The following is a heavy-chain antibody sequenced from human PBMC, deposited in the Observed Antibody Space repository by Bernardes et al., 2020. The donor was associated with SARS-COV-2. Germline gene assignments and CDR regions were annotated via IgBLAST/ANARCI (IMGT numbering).Heavy chain of an antibody. J-gene: IGHJ5*02. V-gene: IGHV1-24*01. CDR3: AIDVGPNA. D-gene: IGHD3-16*01. CDR2: FAPEDGAT. CDR1: GYSLSTLS. Sequence: ASVQDSCKVSGYSLSTLSMHWVRQLPGQRLEWMGQFAPEDGATVYAHNFQGRITMTEDTSTDTAYMELTSLTSGDTAVYYCAIDVGPNAWGQGTQVTVSS.